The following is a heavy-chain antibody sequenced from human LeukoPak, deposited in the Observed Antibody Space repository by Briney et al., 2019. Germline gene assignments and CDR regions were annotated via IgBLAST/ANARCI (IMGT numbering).Heavy chain of an antibody. CDR1: GYSFTTYW. CDR2: IYPGDSDT. V-gene: IGHV5-51*01. J-gene: IGHJ4*02. D-gene: IGHD3-22*01. CDR3: ARDSGGYYPPYYFDY. Sequence: PGESLRISCKGSGYSFTTYWIGWVRQMPGKGLEWMGIIYPGDSDTKYSPSFQGQVTISADKSINTAYLQWSSLKASGTAIYYCARDSGGYYPPYYFDYWGQGTLVTASS.